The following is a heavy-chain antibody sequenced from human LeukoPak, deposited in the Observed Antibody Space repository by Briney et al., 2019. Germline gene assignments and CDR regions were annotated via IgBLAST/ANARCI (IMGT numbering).Heavy chain of an antibody. Sequence: ASVKVSCKASGYIFADYYIHWVRQAPGQGLEWMGWIKPNSGGTRSAQKFQGRVTMTRDTSTGTVYMELSRLRSDDTAVYYCARTLYIAAAPGGFDYWGQGTLVTVSS. D-gene: IGHD6-13*01. CDR2: IKPNSGGT. CDR3: ARTLYIAAAPGGFDY. CDR1: GYIFADYY. J-gene: IGHJ4*02. V-gene: IGHV1-2*02.